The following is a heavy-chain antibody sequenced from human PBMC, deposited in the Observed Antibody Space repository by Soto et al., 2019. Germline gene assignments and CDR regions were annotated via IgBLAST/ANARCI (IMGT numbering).Heavy chain of an antibody. CDR3: ARIGLYDSDDYYYPDY. V-gene: IGHV4-39*01. CDR1: GGSISSSRCH. J-gene: IGHJ4*02. Sequence: SETLSLTCTVSGGSISSSRCHWGWIRQPPGKGLEWIANIKYSGTTFYNPSLKSRVTISVDTSKNQFALKLSSVTAADTAVYYCARIGLYDSDDYYYPDYWGQGTLVTVSS. CDR2: IKYSGTT. D-gene: IGHD3-22*01.